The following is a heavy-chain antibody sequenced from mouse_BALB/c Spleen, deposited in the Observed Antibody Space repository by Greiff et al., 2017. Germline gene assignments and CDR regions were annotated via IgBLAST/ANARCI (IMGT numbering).Heavy chain of an antibody. CDR1: GYSITSDYA. CDR2: ISYSGST. CDR3: AREVGFYAMDY. Sequence: EVQLQESGPGLVKPSQSLSLTCTVTGYSITSDYAWNWIRQFPGNKLEWMGYISYSGSTSYNPSLKSRISITRDTSKNQFFLQLNSVTTEDTATYYCAREVGFYAMDYWGQGTSVTVSS. V-gene: IGHV3-2*02. D-gene: IGHD1-1*02. J-gene: IGHJ4*01.